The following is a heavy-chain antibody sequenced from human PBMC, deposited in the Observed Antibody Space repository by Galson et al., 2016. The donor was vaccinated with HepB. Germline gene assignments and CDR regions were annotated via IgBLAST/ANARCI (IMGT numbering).Heavy chain of an antibody. V-gene: IGHV1-69*13. CDR1: GGSFNTYA. CDR3: ARGYCGSGSCYGNRYYFVGMDV. Sequence: QSGAEVKKPEASVKVSCKASGGSFNTYAINWVRQAPGQGLEYMGGIIPMSGSAHYAQKFRDRVTIIATAGTSTAYMELRNPKIQDSAVYYCARGYCGSGSCYGNRYYFVGMDVWGQGTTVTVSS. CDR2: IIPMSGSA. D-gene: IGHD2-15*01. J-gene: IGHJ6*02.